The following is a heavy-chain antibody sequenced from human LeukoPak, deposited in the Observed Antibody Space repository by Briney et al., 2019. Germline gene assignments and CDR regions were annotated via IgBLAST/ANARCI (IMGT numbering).Heavy chain of an antibody. CDR3: GTDLLGDFWSGYYTH. CDR2: FDPEDGET. CDR1: GYTLTELS. Sequence: GASVKVSCKVSGYTLTELSMHWVRQAPGKGLEWMGGFDPEDGETIYAQKFQGRVTMTEDTSTDTAYMELSSLRSEDTAVYYCGTDLLGDFWSGYYTHWGQGTLVTVSS. D-gene: IGHD3-3*01. V-gene: IGHV1-24*01. J-gene: IGHJ4*02.